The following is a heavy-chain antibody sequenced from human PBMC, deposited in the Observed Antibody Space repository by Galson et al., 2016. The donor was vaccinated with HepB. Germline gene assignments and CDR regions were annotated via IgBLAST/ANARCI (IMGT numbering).Heavy chain of an antibody. CDR2: INHSGST. V-gene: IGHV4-34*01. D-gene: IGHD3-10*01. Sequence: SETLSLTCAVYGGSFSGYYWSWIRQPLGKGLEWIGEINHSGSTNYNPSLKSRVTISVDTSKNQFSLKLSSVTAADTAVYYCARGRTRLLWFGSSRGFDPWGQGTLVTVSS. CDR3: ARGRTRLLWFGSSRGFDP. CDR1: GGSFSGYY. J-gene: IGHJ5*02.